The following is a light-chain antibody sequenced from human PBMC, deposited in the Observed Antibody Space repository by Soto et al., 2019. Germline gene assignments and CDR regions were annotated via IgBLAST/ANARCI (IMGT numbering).Light chain of an antibody. CDR1: QSVGSN. V-gene: IGKV3-15*01. Sequence: EIVMTQSPATLSVSPGERASLSCRASQSVGSNLAWYQQTAGQAPRLLIYGASTSATGIPARFSGSGSGTEFTLTISSLQSEDFAVYSCQQYTNWPYTFGQGTKLEIK. J-gene: IGKJ2*01. CDR2: GAS. CDR3: QQYTNWPYT.